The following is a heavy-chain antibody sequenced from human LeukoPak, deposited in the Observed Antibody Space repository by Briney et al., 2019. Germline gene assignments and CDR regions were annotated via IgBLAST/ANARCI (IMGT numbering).Heavy chain of an antibody. J-gene: IGHJ5*02. Sequence: GGSLRLSCAASGFTFSDYYMSWIRQAPGKGLEWLSYISGSGSTTQYEDSVKGRFTISRDNAENSLYLQMNSPSAEDTAVYYCARGQNWFDPWGQGTLVTVSS. CDR3: ARGQNWFDP. CDR2: ISGSGSTT. CDR1: GFTFSDYY. V-gene: IGHV3-11*01.